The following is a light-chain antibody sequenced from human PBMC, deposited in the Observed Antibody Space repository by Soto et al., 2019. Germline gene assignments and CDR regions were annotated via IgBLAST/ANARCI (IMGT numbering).Light chain of an antibody. Sequence: QSALTQPASVTGSPGQSITISCTGTSSDVGGYNYVYWYQQHPGKAPKLMIYEVSNRPSGVSNRFSGSKSGNTASLTISGLQAEDEADYYCSSYTSSSPYVFGTGTKLTV. CDR3: SSYTSSSPYV. V-gene: IGLV2-14*01. CDR2: EVS. J-gene: IGLJ1*01. CDR1: SSDVGGYNY.